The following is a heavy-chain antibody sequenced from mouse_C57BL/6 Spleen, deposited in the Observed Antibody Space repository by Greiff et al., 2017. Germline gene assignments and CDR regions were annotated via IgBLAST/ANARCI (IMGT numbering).Heavy chain of an antibody. CDR3: ARRDYGYDY. CDR1: GYTFTSYW. V-gene: IGHV1-69*01. J-gene: IGHJ2*01. CDR2: IDPSDSYT. D-gene: IGHD2-2*01. Sequence: VQLQQPGAELVMPGASVKLSCKASGYTFTSYWMHWVKQRPGQGLEWIGEIDPSDSYTNYNQKFKGKSTLTVDKSSSTAYMQLSSLPSEDSAVYYCARRDYGYDYWGQGTTLTVSS.